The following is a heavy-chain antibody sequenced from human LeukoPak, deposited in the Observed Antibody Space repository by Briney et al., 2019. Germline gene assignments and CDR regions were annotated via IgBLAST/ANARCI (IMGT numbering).Heavy chain of an antibody. CDR1: GYTFTGYY. D-gene: IGHD4-17*01. V-gene: IGHV1-2*02. Sequence: ASVKVSCKASGYTFTGYYIHWVRQAPGQGLEWMGCINPNSGGTNYAQKFQARVTMTRDTSISTAYMELSRLRSDDTAVYYCAITTVTDYYYGMDVWGQGTTVTVSS. CDR2: INPNSGGT. J-gene: IGHJ6*02. CDR3: AITTVTDYYYGMDV.